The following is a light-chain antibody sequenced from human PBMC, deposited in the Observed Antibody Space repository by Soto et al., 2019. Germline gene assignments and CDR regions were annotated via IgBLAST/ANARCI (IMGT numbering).Light chain of an antibody. CDR2: GAS. CDR3: QQYNNWPPWT. Sequence: EIGMTQSPATLSVSPGERATLSCRASQSVSSNLAWYQQKPGQAPRLLIYGASTRATGIPARFSGSGSGTEFTLTISSLQSEDFAFYYCQQYNNWPPWTFGQGTKVDIK. V-gene: IGKV3-15*01. CDR1: QSVSSN. J-gene: IGKJ1*01.